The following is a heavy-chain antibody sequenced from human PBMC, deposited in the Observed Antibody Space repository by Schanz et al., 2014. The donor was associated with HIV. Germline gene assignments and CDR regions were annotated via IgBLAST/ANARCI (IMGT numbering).Heavy chain of an antibody. Sequence: QVQLVESGGGVVQPGRSLRLSCAASGFIFRTHGMHWVRQAPGKGLERVAVISYDGSNEYYGDSVKGRFTISRDNAKNTLYLQMNSLRAEDTAVYYCATLETGATYYYYYYMDVWGQGTTVTVSS. D-gene: IGHD7-27*01. V-gene: IGHV3-30*03. J-gene: IGHJ6*02. CDR1: GFIFRTHG. CDR3: ATLETGATYYYYYYMDV. CDR2: ISYDGSNE.